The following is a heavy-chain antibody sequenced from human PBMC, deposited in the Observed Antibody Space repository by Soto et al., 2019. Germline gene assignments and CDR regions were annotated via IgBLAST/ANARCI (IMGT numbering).Heavy chain of an antibody. Sequence: QVQLVQSGAEVKKPGSSVKVSCKASGGTFSSYAISWVRQAPGQGLEWMGGIIPIFGTANYAQKFQGRVTITADESTSTADMELSSLRSEDTAVYYCASPHIVVVTAYYGMDVWGQGTTVTVSS. CDR3: ASPHIVVVTAYYGMDV. CDR1: GGTFSSYA. D-gene: IGHD2-21*02. CDR2: IIPIFGTA. V-gene: IGHV1-69*12. J-gene: IGHJ6*02.